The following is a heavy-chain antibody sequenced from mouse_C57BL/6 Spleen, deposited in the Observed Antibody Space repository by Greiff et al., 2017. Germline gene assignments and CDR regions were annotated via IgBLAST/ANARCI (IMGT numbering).Heavy chain of an antibody. CDR1: GYSITSGYY. CDR3: AINGGYAMDY. V-gene: IGHV3-6*01. Sequence: EVKLVESGPGLVKPSQSLSLTCSVTGYSITSGYYWNWIRQFPGNKLEWMGYISYDGSNNYNPSLKNRISITRDTSKNQFFLKLNSVTTEDTATYYCAINGGYAMDYWGQGTSVTVSS. CDR2: ISYDGSN. J-gene: IGHJ4*01.